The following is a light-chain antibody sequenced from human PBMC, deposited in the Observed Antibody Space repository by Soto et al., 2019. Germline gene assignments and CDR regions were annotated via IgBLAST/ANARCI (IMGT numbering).Light chain of an antibody. CDR3: AVWDDSLNGPVV. V-gene: IGLV1-44*01. Sequence: QAVVTQPPSASGTPGQRVTISCYGSNSNIGSNSVNWYQRLPGTAPTLLIYSDNQRPSGVPDRFSGSKSGTSASLAISGLQSEDEADYFCAVWDDSLNGPVVFGGGTKLTVL. J-gene: IGLJ2*01. CDR2: SDN. CDR1: NSNIGSNS.